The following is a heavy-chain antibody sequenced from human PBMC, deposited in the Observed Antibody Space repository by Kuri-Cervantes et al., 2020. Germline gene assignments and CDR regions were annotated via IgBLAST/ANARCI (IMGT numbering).Heavy chain of an antibody. D-gene: IGHD5/OR15-5a*01. CDR3: ARERLRDYYFDY. V-gene: IGHV3-23*01. Sequence: GGSLRLSCAASGFTFSDYYMSWVRQAPGKGLEWVSAISGSGGSTYYADSVKGRFTISRDNSKNSLYLQMNSLRDEDTAVYYCARERLRDYYFDYWGQGTLVTVSS. CDR1: GFTFSDYY. J-gene: IGHJ4*02. CDR2: ISGSGGST.